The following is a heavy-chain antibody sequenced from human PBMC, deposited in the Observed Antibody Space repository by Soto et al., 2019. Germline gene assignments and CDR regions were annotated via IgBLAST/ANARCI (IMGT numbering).Heavy chain of an antibody. Sequence: QVQLVESGGGVVQPGRSLRLSCAASGFTFSSYGMHWVRQAPRKGLEWVAVISYDGSNKYYADYVKGRFNISRDKSKNTLYLQMNSLRAEDTAVYYCAKDLYSRKAAARWMDYYYYCGMDVWGQGTTVTVSS. D-gene: IGHD6-13*01. J-gene: IGHJ6*02. CDR2: ISYDGSNK. CDR1: GFTFSSYG. CDR3: AKDLYSRKAAARWMDYYYYCGMDV. V-gene: IGHV3-30*18.